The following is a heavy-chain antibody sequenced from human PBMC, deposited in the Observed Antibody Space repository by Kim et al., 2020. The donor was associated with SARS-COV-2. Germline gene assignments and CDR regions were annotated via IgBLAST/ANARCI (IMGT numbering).Heavy chain of an antibody. V-gene: IGHV4-59*01. CDR1: GGSISSDY. Sequence: SETLSLTCTVSGGSISSDYWSWIWLPQGKGQERIWYIYYIGSTNYNSSLKILFTISIATVKYQFFFNLSFMTATDTAVYVYSRALLVCEYDFYYCVHGTL. CDR2: IYYIGST. CDR3: SRALLVCEYDFYY. D-gene: IGHD2-8*01. J-gene: IGHJ4*01.